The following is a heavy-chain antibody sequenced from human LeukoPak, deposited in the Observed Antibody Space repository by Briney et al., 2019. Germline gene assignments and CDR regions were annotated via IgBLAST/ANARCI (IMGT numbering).Heavy chain of an antibody. V-gene: IGHV3-53*01. CDR1: GFTVSSNY. CDR3: ARAFLYSSSLDAFDI. J-gene: IGHJ3*02. Sequence: GGSLRLSCAASGFTVSSNYMSWVRQAPGKGLEWVSVIYSGGSTYYADSVKGRFTISRDNSKSTLYLQMNSLRAEDTAVYYCARAFLYSSSLDAFDIWGQGTMVTVSS. D-gene: IGHD6-13*01. CDR2: IYSGGST.